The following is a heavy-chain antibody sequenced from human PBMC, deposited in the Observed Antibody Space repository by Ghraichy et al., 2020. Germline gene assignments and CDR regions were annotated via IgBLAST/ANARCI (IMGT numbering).Heavy chain of an antibody. J-gene: IGHJ6*02. CDR2: IYYSGST. Sequence: TLSLTCTVSGGSINSNSYYWGWIRQPPGKGLEWIGSIYYSGSTYYNPSLKSRVTISVDTSKNQFSLKLSSVTAADTAVYYCARLHGIATTGTPSYYYGMDVWGQGTTVTVSS. D-gene: IGHD6-13*01. V-gene: IGHV4-39*01. CDR3: ARLHGIATTGTPSYYYGMDV. CDR1: GGSINSNSYY.